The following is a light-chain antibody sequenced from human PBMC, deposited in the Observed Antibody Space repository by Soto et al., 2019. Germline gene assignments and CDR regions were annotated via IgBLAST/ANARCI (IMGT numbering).Light chain of an antibody. CDR1: QSITGY. V-gene: IGKV1-39*01. J-gene: IGKJ2*01. CDR3: QQSLGIPYT. CDR2: AAS. Sequence: DIQMTQSPSSLSASVGVRVTITCRASQSITGYLDWYQQKPGKAPKLLIYAASSLQSRVPSRFCRSRSGTDFTLTISSLHRDDLATDFCQQSLGIPYTFGQRTRLETK.